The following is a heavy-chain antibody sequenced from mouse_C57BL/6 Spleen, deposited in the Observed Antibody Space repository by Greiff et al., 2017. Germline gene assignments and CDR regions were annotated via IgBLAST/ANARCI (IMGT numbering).Heavy chain of an antibody. CDR2: IYPSDSYT. CDR1: GYTFTSYG. Sequence: QVHVKQSGAELARPGASVKLSCKASGYTFTSYGISWVKQRTGQGLEWIGEIYPSDSYTNYNQKFKGKSTLTVDKSSSTAYMQLSSRTSEDSAVYYCARATPYAMDYWGQGTSVTVSS. V-gene: IGHV1-69*01. CDR3: ARATPYAMDY. J-gene: IGHJ4*01.